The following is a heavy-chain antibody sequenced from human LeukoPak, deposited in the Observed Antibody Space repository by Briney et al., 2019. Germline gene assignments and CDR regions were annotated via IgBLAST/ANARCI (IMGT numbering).Heavy chain of an antibody. D-gene: IGHD3-10*01. CDR2: ISSSSSYI. Sequence: GGSLRLSCAASGFTFSSYSMNWVRQAPGKGLEWVSSISSSSSYIYYADSVKGRFTISRDNAKNSLYLQMNSLRAEDTAVYYCARDSAGTYYGSGSYPDYWGQGTLVTVSS. CDR1: GFTFSSYS. V-gene: IGHV3-21*01. CDR3: ARDSAGTYYGSGSYPDY. J-gene: IGHJ4*02.